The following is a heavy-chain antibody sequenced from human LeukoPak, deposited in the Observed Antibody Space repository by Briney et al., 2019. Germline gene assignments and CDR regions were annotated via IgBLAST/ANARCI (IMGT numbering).Heavy chain of an antibody. J-gene: IGHJ4*02. Sequence: PSETLSLTCTVSGGSISSYYCSWIRQPPAKGLEWIGYSYYSGSTNYNPSLKSRVPISVDTSKNQFSLKLRSVTAAATAVNYCARDSLPYRAYENYFDYSGQGTLVTASS. V-gene: IGHV4-59*01. CDR1: GGSISSYY. CDR3: ARDSLPYRAYENYFDY. CDR2: SYYSGST. D-gene: IGHD5-12*01.